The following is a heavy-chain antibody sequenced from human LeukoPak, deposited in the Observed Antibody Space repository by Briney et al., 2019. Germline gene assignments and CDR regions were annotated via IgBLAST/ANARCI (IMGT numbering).Heavy chain of an antibody. J-gene: IGHJ6*03. CDR1: GGSISSSSYY. CDR3: AGRGGDYYYYMDV. Sequence: SETLSLTCTVSGGSISSSSYYWGWIRQPPGKGLEWIGRTYTSGSTNYNPSLKSRFTISVDTSKNQFSLKLSSVTAADTAVYYCAGRGGDYYYYMDVWGKGTTVTISS. V-gene: IGHV4-39*07. D-gene: IGHD2-15*01. CDR2: TYTSGST.